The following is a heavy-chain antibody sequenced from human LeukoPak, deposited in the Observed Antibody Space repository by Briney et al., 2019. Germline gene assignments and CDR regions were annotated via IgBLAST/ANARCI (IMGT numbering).Heavy chain of an antibody. Sequence: KSSETLSLTCTVSGGSISSYYWSWIRQPPGKGLEWIGYIYYSGSTNYNPSLKSRVTISVDTSKNQFSLKLSSVTAADTAVYYCARGLVQLWLTAHPHPFDYWGQGTLATVSS. V-gene: IGHV4-59*01. D-gene: IGHD5-18*01. CDR1: GGSISSYY. CDR2: IYYSGST. J-gene: IGHJ4*02. CDR3: ARGLVQLWLTAHPHPFDY.